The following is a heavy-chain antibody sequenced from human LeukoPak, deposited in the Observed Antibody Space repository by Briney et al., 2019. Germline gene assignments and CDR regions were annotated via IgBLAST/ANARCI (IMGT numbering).Heavy chain of an antibody. CDR3: ARQFKGLVDS. V-gene: IGHV4-59*08. J-gene: IGHJ4*02. Sequence: PSETLSLTCSVSGDAVTASKYWTWIRLPPGKRLEWIGYISNAGSTEYNPSLKSRVTISLDTSKNQFSLKLISVTAADRAIYYCARQFKGLVDSWGQGTLVTVSS. CDR2: ISNAGST. CDR1: GDAVTASKY.